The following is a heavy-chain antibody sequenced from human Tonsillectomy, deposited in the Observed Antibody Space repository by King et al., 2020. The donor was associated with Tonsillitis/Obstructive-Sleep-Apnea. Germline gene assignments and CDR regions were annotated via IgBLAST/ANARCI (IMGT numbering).Heavy chain of an antibody. CDR3: ASALFGKRGFNC. CDR2: ISHAGRT. Sequence: QLQESDPGLVKPSGTLSLTCAVSGDSISTKYWWTWVRQPPGKGLEWIGEISHAGRTDYNPSLKSRVTISLDKSRHAFSLQLSSVTAAETAMYYCASALFGKRGFNCWGQGTLVTVSS. J-gene: IGHJ4*02. D-gene: IGHD3-3*01. V-gene: IGHV4-4*02. CDR1: GDSISTKYW.